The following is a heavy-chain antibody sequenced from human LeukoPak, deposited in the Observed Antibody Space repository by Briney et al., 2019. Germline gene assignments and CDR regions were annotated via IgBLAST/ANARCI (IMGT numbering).Heavy chain of an antibody. CDR3: ARQGVGISNFDF. J-gene: IGHJ4*02. CDR2: MYYTGST. CDR1: GGSMSSSSNS. V-gene: IGHV4-39*01. Sequence: SETLSLTCIVSGGSMSSSSNSWGWIRQPPGKGLEWIGSMYYTGSTYYNPSVKGRVTISMDKSKNQLSLKLNSVTAADTAVYYCARQGVGISNFDFWGQGHLVAVSP. D-gene: IGHD1-26*01.